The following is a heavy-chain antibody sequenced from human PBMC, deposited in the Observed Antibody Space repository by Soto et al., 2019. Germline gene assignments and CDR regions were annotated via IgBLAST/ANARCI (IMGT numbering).Heavy chain of an antibody. D-gene: IGHD6-19*01. Sequence: PGGSLRLSCTASGFTFGDYAMSWFRQAPGKGLEWVGFIRSKAYGGTTEYAASVKGRFTISRDDSKSIAHLQMNSLNTEDTAVYYCTRDDAKSYSSGWFYGDYWGQGTLVTVSS. CDR2: IRSKAYGGTT. CDR1: GFTFGDYA. J-gene: IGHJ4*02. V-gene: IGHV3-49*03. CDR3: TRDDAKSYSSGWFYGDY.